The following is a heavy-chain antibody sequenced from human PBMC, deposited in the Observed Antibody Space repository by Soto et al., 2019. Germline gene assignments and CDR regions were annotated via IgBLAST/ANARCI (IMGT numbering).Heavy chain of an antibody. D-gene: IGHD6-19*01. CDR3: AASNRGAVAGYYYYGMDV. V-gene: IGHV1-58*02. J-gene: IGHJ6*02. Sequence: ASVKVSCKASGFTFTSSAMQWVRQARGQRLEWIGWIVVGSGNTNYAQKFQERVTITRDMSTSTAYMELSSLRSEDTAVYYCAASNRGAVAGYYYYGMDVWGQGTTVTVSS. CDR1: GFTFTSSA. CDR2: IVVGSGNT.